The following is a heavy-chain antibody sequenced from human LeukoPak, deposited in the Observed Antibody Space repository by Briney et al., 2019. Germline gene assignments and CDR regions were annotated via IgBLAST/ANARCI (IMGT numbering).Heavy chain of an antibody. V-gene: IGHV1-46*01. D-gene: IGHD2-21*01. Sequence: GASVKVSCKASGYTFINYYMHWVRQAPGQGLELMGIINPSGGSTSYAQKFQGRVTMTRDTSTSTVYMELSSLRSEDTAVYYCARDESTSILWWWGQGTLVTVSS. CDR3: ARDESTSILWW. J-gene: IGHJ1*01. CDR1: GYTFINYY. CDR2: INPSGGST.